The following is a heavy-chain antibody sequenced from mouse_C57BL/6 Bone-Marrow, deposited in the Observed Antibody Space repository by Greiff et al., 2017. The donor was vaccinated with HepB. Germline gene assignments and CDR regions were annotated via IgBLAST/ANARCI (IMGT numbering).Heavy chain of an antibody. V-gene: IGHV1-53*01. Sequence: VQLQQPGTELVKPGASVKLSCKASGYTFTIYWIHWVKQRPGQGLEWIGNINPRNGGTDYSEKFKSKATLTVDKSSSTAYMQLSSLSSEESAAYYCARGWLPYAMDYWGQGTSVTVSA. CDR1: GYTFTIYW. D-gene: IGHD2-3*01. CDR3: ARGWLPYAMDY. J-gene: IGHJ4*01. CDR2: INPRNGGT.